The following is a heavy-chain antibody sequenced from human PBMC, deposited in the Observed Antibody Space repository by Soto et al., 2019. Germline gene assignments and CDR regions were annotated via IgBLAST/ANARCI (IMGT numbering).Heavy chain of an antibody. V-gene: IGHV1-2*02. J-gene: IGHJ1*01. CDR1: GYTFTGYY. D-gene: IGHD3-9*01. CDR3: ARSDDILTGHEYFQH. CDR2: INPNSGGT. Sequence: ASVTVSCEASGYTFTGYYIHWVRQAPGEGLEWMGWINPNSGGTNYAQKFQGRVTMTRDTSISTAYMELSRLRSDDTAVYYCARSDDILTGHEYFQHWGQGTLVT.